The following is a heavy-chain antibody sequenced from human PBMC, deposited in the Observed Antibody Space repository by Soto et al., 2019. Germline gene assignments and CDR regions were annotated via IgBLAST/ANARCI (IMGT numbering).Heavy chain of an antibody. CDR3: ARGVAGARGYFYYYMDV. V-gene: IGHV3-33*01. CDR2: IWYDGSNK. Sequence: GGSLRLSCAASGFTFSSYGMHWVRQAPGKGLEWVAVIWYDGSNKYYADSVKGRFTISRDNSKNTLYLQMNSLRAEDTAVYYCARGVAGARGYFYYYMDVWGKGTTVTVSS. CDR1: GFTFSSYG. J-gene: IGHJ6*03. D-gene: IGHD6-19*01.